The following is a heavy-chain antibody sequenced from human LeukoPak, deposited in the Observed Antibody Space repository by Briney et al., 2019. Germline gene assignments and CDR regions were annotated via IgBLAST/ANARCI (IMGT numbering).Heavy chain of an antibody. V-gene: IGHV3-23*01. Sequence: GGCLRLSCVASGFTFTSYGMNCVRRAPGGGLEWVSSVSARGDDSNYAHSVKGRGSISRDNSRNSVFFKLDRLRGDDSAIYYCVIDRVAVVAELGRSHRPNIFDPWGPGILVTVSS. CDR2: VSARGDDS. D-gene: IGHD2-15*01. J-gene: IGHJ5*02. CDR1: GFTFTSYG. CDR3: VIDRVAVVAELGRSHRPNIFDP.